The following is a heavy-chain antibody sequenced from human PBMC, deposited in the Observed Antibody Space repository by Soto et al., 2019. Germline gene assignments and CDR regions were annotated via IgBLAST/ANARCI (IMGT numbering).Heavy chain of an antibody. CDR2: IWYDGTNK. J-gene: IGHJ4*02. V-gene: IGHV3-33*01. CDR1: GFTFSNYG. D-gene: IGHD4-17*01. Sequence: QVPLVESGGGVVHPGRSLRLSCAASGFTFSNYGMHWVRQAPGKGLEWVAVIWYDGTNKYYADSVKGRFTISRDNSKNTLYLQMNSLRAEDTAVYYCARDGRYGDPWYYFDYWGQGTLVTVSS. CDR3: ARDGRYGDPWYYFDY.